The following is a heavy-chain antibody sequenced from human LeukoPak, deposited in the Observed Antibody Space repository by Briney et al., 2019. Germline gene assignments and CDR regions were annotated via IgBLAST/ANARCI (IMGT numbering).Heavy chain of an antibody. CDR3: AKGGIAVAGTLGYYYYKDV. J-gene: IGHJ6*03. CDR1: GFSFSNN. D-gene: IGHD6-19*01. CDR2: ITSSSTYT. V-gene: IGHV3-21*04. Sequence: GGSLRLSCAASGFSFSNNMNWVRQTPGKGLEWVSSITSSSTYTFYADSVKGRFTISRDNARNSLYLQMNSLRAEDTAVYYCAKGGIAVAGTLGYYYYKDVGGKGNAVTVSS.